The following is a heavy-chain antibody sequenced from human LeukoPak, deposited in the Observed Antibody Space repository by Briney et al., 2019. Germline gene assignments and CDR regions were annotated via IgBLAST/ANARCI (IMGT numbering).Heavy chain of an antibody. CDR2: IYYSGST. V-gene: IGHV4-39*07. Sequence: NPSETLSLTCTVSGGSISSSSYYWGWIRQPPGKGLEWIGSIYYSGSTYYNPSLKSRVTISVDTSKNQFSLKLSSVTAADTAVYYCAREMVGYWYFDLWGRGTLVTVSS. D-gene: IGHD2-8*01. CDR1: GGSISSSSYY. J-gene: IGHJ2*01. CDR3: AREMVGYWYFDL.